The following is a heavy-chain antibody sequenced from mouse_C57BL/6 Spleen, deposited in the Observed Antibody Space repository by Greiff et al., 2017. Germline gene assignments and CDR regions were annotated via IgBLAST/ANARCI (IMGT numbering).Heavy chain of an antibody. CDR1: GYTFTSYW. CDR2: IYPSDSET. CDR3: ARDYGNYPAWFAY. Sequence: QVQLQQPGAELVRPGSSVKLSCKASGYTFTSYWMDWVKQRPGQGLEWIGNIYPSDSETPYNQKFKDKATLTVDKSSSTAYMQLSSLTSEDSAVYYCARDYGNYPAWFAYWGQGTLVTVSA. V-gene: IGHV1-61*01. D-gene: IGHD2-1*01. J-gene: IGHJ3*01.